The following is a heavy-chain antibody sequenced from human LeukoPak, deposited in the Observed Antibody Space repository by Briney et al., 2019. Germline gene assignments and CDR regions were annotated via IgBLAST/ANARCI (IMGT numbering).Heavy chain of an antibody. J-gene: IGHJ6*03. Sequence: GRSLRLSCAASGFTFDDYAMHWVRQAPGKGLEWVSGISWNSGSIGYAVSVKGRFTISRDNAKNSLYLQMNSLRAEDTALYYCAKDHTRYSSYYYCMDVWGKGTTVTVSS. CDR1: GFTFDDYA. CDR3: AKDHTRYSSYYYCMDV. V-gene: IGHV3-9*01. CDR2: ISWNSGSI. D-gene: IGHD5-18*01.